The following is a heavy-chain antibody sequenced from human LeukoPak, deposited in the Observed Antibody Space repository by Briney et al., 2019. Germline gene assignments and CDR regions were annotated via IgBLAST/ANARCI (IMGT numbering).Heavy chain of an antibody. CDR1: GGSFSGYY. J-gene: IGHJ6*02. CDR2: VYTSENT. V-gene: IGHV4-59*10. Sequence: SETLSLTCAVYGGSFSGYYWSWIRQPAGKGLEWIGRVYTSENTNYNPSLKSRVTMSVDTSKNQFSLKLSSVTAADTAVYYCASGSNLGSSSSYYYYYGMDVWGQGTTVTVSS. CDR3: ASGSNLGSSSSYYYYYGMDV. D-gene: IGHD6-6*01.